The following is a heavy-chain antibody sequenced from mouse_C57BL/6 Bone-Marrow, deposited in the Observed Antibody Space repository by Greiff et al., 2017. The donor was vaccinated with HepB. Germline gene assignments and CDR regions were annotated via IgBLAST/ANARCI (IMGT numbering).Heavy chain of an antibody. D-gene: IGHD2-2*01. V-gene: IGHV1-82*01. CDR2: IYPGDGDT. CDR3: ARSENLLWLRDRYYFDY. J-gene: IGHJ2*01. Sequence: VQLQQSGPELVKPGASVKISCKASGYAFSSSWMNWVKQRPGKGLEWIGRIYPGDGDTNYNGKFKGKATLTADKSSSTAYMQLSSLTSEDSAVYFCARSENLLWLRDRYYFDYWGQGTTLTVSS. CDR1: GYAFSSSW.